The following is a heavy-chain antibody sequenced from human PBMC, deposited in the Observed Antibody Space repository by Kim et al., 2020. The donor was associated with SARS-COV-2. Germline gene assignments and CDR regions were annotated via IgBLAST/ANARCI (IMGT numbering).Heavy chain of an antibody. D-gene: IGHD3-10*01. CDR1: GFTFSAHY. J-gene: IGHJ5*02. V-gene: IGHV3-7*01. CDR3: VGSGVGST. CDR2: IKEDESEK. Sequence: GGSLRLSCAASGFTFSAHYMSWARQAPRKGLEWVANIKEDESEKFYVDSVKGRFTVSRDNAKNSLYLQMTSLRVEDTAVYYCVGSGVGSTWGQGTLVIVSS.